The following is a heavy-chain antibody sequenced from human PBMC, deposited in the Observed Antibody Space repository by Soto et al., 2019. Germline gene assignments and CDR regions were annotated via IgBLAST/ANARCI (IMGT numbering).Heavy chain of an antibody. CDR3: ARASGYPYYFDY. D-gene: IGHD5-12*01. CDR2: IYYSGST. CDR1: GGSISSYY. V-gene: IGHV4-59*01. J-gene: IGHJ4*02. Sequence: SETLSLTCTVSGGSISSYYWSWIRQPPGRGLEWIGYIYYSGSTNYNPSLKSRVTISVDTSKNQFSLKLSSVTAADTAVYYCARASGYPYYFDYWGQGTLVTVSS.